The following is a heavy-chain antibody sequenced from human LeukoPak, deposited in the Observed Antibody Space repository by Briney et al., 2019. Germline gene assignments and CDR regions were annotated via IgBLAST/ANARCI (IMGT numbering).Heavy chain of an antibody. CDR2: IWYDGSNK. CDR1: GFTFSHYG. D-gene: IGHD1-1*01. CDR3: AREGLRYRQKYGMDV. J-gene: IGHJ6*02. Sequence: GRSLRLSCAASGFTFSHYGMHWVRQAPSKGLEWLAVIWYDGSNKYYADSVKDGFTISRDNSNNTLYLQMNSLRAEDTAVYYCAREGLRYRQKYGMDVWGQGTTVTVSS. V-gene: IGHV3-33*01.